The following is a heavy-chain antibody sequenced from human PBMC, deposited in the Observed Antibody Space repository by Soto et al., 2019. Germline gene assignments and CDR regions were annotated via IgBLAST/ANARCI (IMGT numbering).Heavy chain of an antibody. CDR1: GYTFTSYD. J-gene: IGHJ5*02. V-gene: IGHV1-8*01. CDR3: ARTDYDFWSGYREDYNWFDP. Sequence: ASVKVSCKASGYTFTSYDINWVRQATGQGLEWMGWMNPNSGNTGYAQKFQGRVTMTRNTSISTAYMEPSSLRSEDTAVYYCARTDYDFWSGYREDYNWFDPWGQGTLVTVSS. CDR2: MNPNSGNT. D-gene: IGHD3-3*01.